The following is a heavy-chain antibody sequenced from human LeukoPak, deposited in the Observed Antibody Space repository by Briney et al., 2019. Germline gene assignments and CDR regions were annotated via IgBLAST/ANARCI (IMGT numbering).Heavy chain of an antibody. V-gene: IGHV3-30-3*01. D-gene: IGHD2-2*02. CDR3: ARGWDRDCTSTSCYIAYN. CDR1: GFIFSNYV. CDR2: ISYDGSNK. Sequence: PGGSLRLSCAASGFIFSNYVMHWVRQPPGKGLEWVAVISYDGSNKYYADSVKGRFTISRDNSKNTLYLQMNSLRAEDTAVYYCARGWDRDCTSTSCYIAYNRGQGTLVSVSS. J-gene: IGHJ4*02.